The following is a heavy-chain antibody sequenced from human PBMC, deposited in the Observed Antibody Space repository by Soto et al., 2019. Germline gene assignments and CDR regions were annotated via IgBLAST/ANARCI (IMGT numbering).Heavy chain of an antibody. CDR2: IIPIFGTA. D-gene: IGHD5-18*01. J-gene: IGHJ6*02. CDR3: ARGNVDTAMVMVYYGMDV. CDR1: GGTFSSYA. V-gene: IGHV1-69*01. Sequence: QVQLVQSGAEVKQPGSSVKVSCKASGGTFSSYAISWVRQAPGQGLEWMGGIIPIFGTANYAQKFQGRVTITADESTSTAYMELRSLRSEDTAVYYCARGNVDTAMVMVYYGMDVWGQGTTVTVSS.